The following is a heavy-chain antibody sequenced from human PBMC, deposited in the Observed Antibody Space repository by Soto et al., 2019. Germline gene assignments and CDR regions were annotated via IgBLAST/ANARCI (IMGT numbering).Heavy chain of an antibody. CDR3: ARLMGTDILTGYYASDAFDI. CDR1: SYW. Sequence: SYWIGWVRQMPGKGLEWMGIIYPGDSDTRYSPSFQGQVTISADKSISTAYLQWSSLKASDTAMYYCARLMGTDILTGYYASDAFDIWGQGTMVTVSS. D-gene: IGHD3-9*01. CDR2: IYPGDSDT. V-gene: IGHV5-51*01. J-gene: IGHJ3*02.